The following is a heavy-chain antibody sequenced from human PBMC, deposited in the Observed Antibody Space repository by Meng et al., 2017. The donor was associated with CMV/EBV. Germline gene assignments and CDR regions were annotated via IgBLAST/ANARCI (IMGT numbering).Heavy chain of an antibody. CDR2: INPSGGST. D-gene: IGHD5-18*01. CDR3: ARDKIQLWPTVGYFDY. J-gene: IGHJ4*02. Sequence: QVHVVQSVAEVKKPEASVNVSCKASGYTFTSYDMNWVRQAPGQGLEWMGIINPSGGSTSYAQKFQGRVTMTRDTSTSTVYMELSSLRSEDTAVYYCARDKIQLWPTVGYFDYWGQGTLVTVSS. CDR1: GYTFTSYD. V-gene: IGHV1-46*01.